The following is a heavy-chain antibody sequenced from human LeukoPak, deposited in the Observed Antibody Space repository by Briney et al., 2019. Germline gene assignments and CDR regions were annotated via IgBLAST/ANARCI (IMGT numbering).Heavy chain of an antibody. CDR3: VHICLGGVSNPLAEYFQH. D-gene: IGHD3-10*01. CDR1: GFSLSTSAVG. Sequence: SGPTLLKPTQTLTLTCTFSGFSLSTSAVGVGCIRQAPGKALEWLALIYWDDDKRYSPSLKSRLTSTKDTSKSQVVLTMTNMDPVVTATYYCVHICLGGVSNPLAEYFQHWGQGTLVTVSS. V-gene: IGHV2-5*02. CDR2: IYWDDDK. J-gene: IGHJ1*01.